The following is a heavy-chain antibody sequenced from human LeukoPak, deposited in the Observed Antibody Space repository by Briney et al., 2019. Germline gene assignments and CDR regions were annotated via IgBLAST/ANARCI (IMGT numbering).Heavy chain of an antibody. D-gene: IGHD3-22*01. V-gene: IGHV4-39*01. Sequence: SETLSLTCNVSGGAVTGSTYYWAWIRQPPGKGLEWIGSMYYSESTYYNPSLKSRVTISVDTSKNQFSLKLTSVTAADTATYYCARHYYDNTGYYYLDYWGQGTLVTVP. CDR3: ARHYYDNTGYYYLDY. J-gene: IGHJ4*02. CDR2: MYYSEST. CDR1: GGAVTGSTYY.